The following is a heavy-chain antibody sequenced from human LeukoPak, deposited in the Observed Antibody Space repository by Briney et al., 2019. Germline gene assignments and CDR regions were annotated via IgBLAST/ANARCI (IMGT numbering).Heavy chain of an antibody. CDR1: GFTFSNFS. Sequence: PGGSLRLSCAASGFTFSNFSMSWVRQAPGKLLEWVSGITGSGGGIYYADSGKGRFTISRNNSKHTLYLQMNSLIPEDPAIYDGEKDIGTYYDRSGRLDAFDIWGNGTMVTVSS. CDR3: EKDIGTYYDRSGRLDAFDI. CDR2: ITGSGGGI. V-gene: IGHV3-23*01. D-gene: IGHD3-22*01. J-gene: IGHJ3*02.